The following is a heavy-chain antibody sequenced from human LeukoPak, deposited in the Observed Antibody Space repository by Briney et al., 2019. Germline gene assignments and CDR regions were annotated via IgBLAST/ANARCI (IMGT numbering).Heavy chain of an antibody. CDR3: ARDGEETAMVDGRY. D-gene: IGHD5-18*01. J-gene: IGHJ4*02. Sequence: GASVKVSCKASGYTFTGYYMHWVRQAPGQGLEWMGWINPNSGGTNYAQKFQGRVTMTRDTSTSTVYMELSSLRSEDTAMYYCARDGEETAMVDGRYWGQGTLVTVSS. CDR2: INPNSGGT. V-gene: IGHV1-2*02. CDR1: GYTFTGYY.